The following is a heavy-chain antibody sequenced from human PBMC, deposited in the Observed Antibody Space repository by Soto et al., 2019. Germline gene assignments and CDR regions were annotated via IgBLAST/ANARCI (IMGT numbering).Heavy chain of an antibody. J-gene: IGHJ5*02. Sequence: SETLSLTCTVSGCSISSYYWIWIRQPPGKGLEWIGYIYYSGSTNYNPSLKSRVTISVDTSKNQFSLKLSSVTAADTAVYYCARHSQYYYDSSGYDNWFDPWGQGTLVTVSS. V-gene: IGHV4-59*08. CDR2: IYYSGST. CDR3: ARHSQYYYDSSGYDNWFDP. D-gene: IGHD3-22*01. CDR1: GCSISSYY.